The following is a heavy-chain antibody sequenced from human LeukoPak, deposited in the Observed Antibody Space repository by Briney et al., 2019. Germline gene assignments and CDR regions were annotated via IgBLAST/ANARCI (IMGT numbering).Heavy chain of an antibody. V-gene: IGHV3-30-3*01. D-gene: IGHD5-12*01. J-gene: IGHJ3*02. CDR3: ARESYSGYQTLGEAFDI. CDR1: GFTFSSYA. CDR2: ISYDGSNK. Sequence: GGSLRLSCAASGFTFSSYAMHWVRQAPGKGLEWVAVISYDGSNKYYADSVKGRFTISRDNSKNTLYLQMNSLRAEDTAVYYCARESYSGYQTLGEAFDIWGQGTMVTVSS.